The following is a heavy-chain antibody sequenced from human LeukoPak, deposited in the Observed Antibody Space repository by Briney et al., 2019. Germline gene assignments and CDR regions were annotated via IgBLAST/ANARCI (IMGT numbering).Heavy chain of an antibody. D-gene: IGHD3-10*01. CDR2: INAGNGNT. J-gene: IGHJ4*02. CDR3: ARDFKAWFGELSPKYQQFPDY. Sequence: GASVKVSCKASGYTFTSYAMHWVRQAPGQRLEWMGWINAGNGNTKYSQKFQGRVTITRDTSASTAYMELSSLRSEDTAVYYCARDFKAWFGELSPKYQQFPDYWGQGTLVTVSS. V-gene: IGHV1-3*01. CDR1: GYTFTSYA.